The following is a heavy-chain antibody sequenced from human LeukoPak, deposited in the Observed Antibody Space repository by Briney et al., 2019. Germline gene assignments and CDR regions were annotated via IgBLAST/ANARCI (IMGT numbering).Heavy chain of an antibody. CDR2: ISPASGAT. CDR3: ANEHGG. D-gene: IGHD3-16*01. J-gene: IGHJ4*02. CDR1: GYTFTGSY. V-gene: IGHV1-2*02. Sequence: GASVRVSCKASGYTFTGSYMHWVRQAPGQGFEWIGWISPASGATKDAQNFQGRVTLTTDTSITTAYMELSSLTSDDTASYYCANEHGGWGQGTPVTVSS.